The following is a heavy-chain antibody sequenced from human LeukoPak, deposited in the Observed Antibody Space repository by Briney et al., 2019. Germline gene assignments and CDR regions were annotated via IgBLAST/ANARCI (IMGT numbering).Heavy chain of an antibody. J-gene: IGHJ5*02. CDR2: INSDGINT. V-gene: IGHV3-74*01. D-gene: IGHD3-22*01. CDR1: GLTFCNYW. Sequence: GGSLRLSCAASGLTFCNYWMHWVRQAPGKGLVWVSRINSDGINTSYADSVKGRFTISRDNAKNTLNLQMNSLRAEDTAVYYCARDLGQYYDTSDNWFDPWGQGTLVTVSS. CDR3: ARDLGQYYDTSDNWFDP.